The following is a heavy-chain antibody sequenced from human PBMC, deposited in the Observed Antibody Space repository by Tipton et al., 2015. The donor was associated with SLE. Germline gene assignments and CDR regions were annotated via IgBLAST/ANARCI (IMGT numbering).Heavy chain of an antibody. CDR1: GFSISSGYY. Sequence: GLVKPSETLSLTCGVSGFSISSGYYWGWIRQPPGKGLEWIGRIYSSGSTIYNPSLKSRLTLSLDTSKNQFSLRVRSVTAADTAVYYCARGGGSYYDYWGQGTLVTVSS. CDR2: IYSSGST. D-gene: IGHD1-26*01. CDR3: ARGGGSYYDY. J-gene: IGHJ4*02. V-gene: IGHV4-38-2*01.